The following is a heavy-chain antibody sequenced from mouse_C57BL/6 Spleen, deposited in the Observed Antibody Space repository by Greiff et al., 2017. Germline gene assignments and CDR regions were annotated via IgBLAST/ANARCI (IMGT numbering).Heavy chain of an antibody. D-gene: IGHD2-4*01. CDR1: GYAFSSSW. Sequence: QVQLKESGPELVKPGASVKISCKASGYAFSSSWMNWVKQRPGKGLEWIGRIYPGDGDTNYNGKFKGKATLTADKSSSTAYMQLSSLTSEDSAVYFCARDDYDVYYYAMDYWGQGTSVTVSS. J-gene: IGHJ4*01. CDR2: IYPGDGDT. V-gene: IGHV1-82*01. CDR3: ARDDYDVYYYAMDY.